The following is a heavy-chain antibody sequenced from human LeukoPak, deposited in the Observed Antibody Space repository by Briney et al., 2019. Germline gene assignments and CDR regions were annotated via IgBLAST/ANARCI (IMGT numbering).Heavy chain of an antibody. CDR1: GGSISSSNW. CDR2: IYHSGST. CDR3: ARLMRFGGLWFGVCYFDY. Sequence: SETLSLTCAVSGGSISSSNWWSWVRQPPGKGLEWIGEIYHSGSTNYNPSLKSRVTISVDTSKNQFSLKLSSVTAADTAVYYCARLMRFGGLWFGVCYFDYWGQGTLVTVSS. D-gene: IGHD3-10*01. V-gene: IGHV4-4*02. J-gene: IGHJ4*02.